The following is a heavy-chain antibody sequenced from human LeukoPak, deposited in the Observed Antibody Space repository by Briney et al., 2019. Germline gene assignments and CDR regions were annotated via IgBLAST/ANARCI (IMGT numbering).Heavy chain of an antibody. CDR1: GYTFTSYD. V-gene: IGHV1-8*01. CDR2: MNPNSGNT. D-gene: IGHD1-7*01. J-gene: IGHJ5*02. Sequence: ASVKVSCKASGYTFTSYDINWVRQATGQGLEWMGWMNPNSGNTGYAQKFQGRVTMTRNTSISTAYMELSSLRSEDTAVYYCARWGGKTGTTRSNWFDPWGQGTLVTVSS. CDR3: ARWGGKTGTTRSNWFDP.